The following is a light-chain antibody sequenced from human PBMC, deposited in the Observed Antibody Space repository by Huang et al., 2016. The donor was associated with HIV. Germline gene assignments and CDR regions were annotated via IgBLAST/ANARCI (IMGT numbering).Light chain of an antibody. V-gene: IGKV1-NL1*01. CDR3: QQYQSVPWT. CDR2: ATS. Sequence: DIQMTQSPSSLSASVGDRVTIICRASQGISQSLAWYQQKQGKAPKLLLYATSKLTSGVPSRFSGSSSGTHYTPTISSLQPEDLATYYCQQYQSVPWTFGQGTKVAI. CDR1: QGISQS. J-gene: IGKJ1*01.